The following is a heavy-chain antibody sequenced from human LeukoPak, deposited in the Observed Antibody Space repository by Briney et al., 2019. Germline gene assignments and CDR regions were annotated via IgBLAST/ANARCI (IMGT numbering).Heavy chain of an antibody. CDR3: AKDLTRSSGGFDY. V-gene: IGHV3-64*04. J-gene: IGHJ4*02. CDR2: ISDSGGST. Sequence: GGSLRLSCSASGFPFSSYAMHWVRQAPGKGLEYVSAISDSGGSTYYADSVKGRFTISRDNAKNSLYLQMNSLRAEDTAVYYCAKDLTRSSGGFDYWGQGTLVTVSS. CDR1: GFPFSSYA. D-gene: IGHD6-6*01.